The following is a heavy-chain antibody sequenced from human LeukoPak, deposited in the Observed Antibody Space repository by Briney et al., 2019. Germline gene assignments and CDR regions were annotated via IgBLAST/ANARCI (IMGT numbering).Heavy chain of an antibody. CDR2: ISAYNGNT. V-gene: IGHV1-18*01. J-gene: IGHJ5*02. D-gene: IGHD5-12*01. CDR3: ARGSSSSGYDNWFDP. Sequence: ASVKVSCKASGYTFTSYDISWVRQAPGQGLEWMGWISAYNGNTNYAQKLQGRVTMTTDTSTSTAYMELRSLRSDDTAVYYCARGSSSSGYDNWFDPWGQGTLVTVSS. CDR1: GYTFTSYD.